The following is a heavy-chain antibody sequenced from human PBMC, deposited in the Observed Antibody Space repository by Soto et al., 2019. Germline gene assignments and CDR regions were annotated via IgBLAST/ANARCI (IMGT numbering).Heavy chain of an antibody. CDR2: IYYSGST. CDR3: ARGSLAGRRYYYYGMDV. D-gene: IGHD6-13*01. Sequence: SETLSLTCTVSGGSISSYYWSWIRQPPGKGLECIGYIYYSGSTNYNPSLKSRVTISVDTSKNQFSLKLSSVTAADTAVYYCARGSLAGRRYYYYGMDVWGQGTTVTVSS. CDR1: GGSISSYY. V-gene: IGHV4-59*01. J-gene: IGHJ6*02.